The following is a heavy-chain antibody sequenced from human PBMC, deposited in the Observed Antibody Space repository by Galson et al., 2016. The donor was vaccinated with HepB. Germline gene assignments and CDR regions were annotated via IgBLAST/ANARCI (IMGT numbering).Heavy chain of an antibody. CDR3: AKDIVRFLEWSHSTFDY. J-gene: IGHJ4*02. D-gene: IGHD3-3*01. Sequence: SLRLSCAASGFPFDEYAMHWVRQAPGKGLEWVSSISWNSGRIAYADSVKGRFTISGDNAKNSLFLQMNSVRAEDTGFYYCAKDIVRFLEWSHSTFDYWGQGTLVTVSS. V-gene: IGHV3-9*01. CDR2: ISWNSGRI. CDR1: GFPFDEYA.